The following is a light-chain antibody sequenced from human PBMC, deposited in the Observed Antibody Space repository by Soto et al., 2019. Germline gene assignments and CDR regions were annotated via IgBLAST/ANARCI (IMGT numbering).Light chain of an antibody. CDR3: QQYNNWPLT. CDR2: GAS. V-gene: IGKV3-15*01. Sequence: EIVMTQSPATLSVSPGERATLSCRASQSVSSNLAWYQQKPGQAPRLLIYGASTRATGIPARCSGSGSGTEFTLTISSLHSEDFAVYSCQQYNNWPLTFGGGTKVDIK. J-gene: IGKJ4*01. CDR1: QSVSSN.